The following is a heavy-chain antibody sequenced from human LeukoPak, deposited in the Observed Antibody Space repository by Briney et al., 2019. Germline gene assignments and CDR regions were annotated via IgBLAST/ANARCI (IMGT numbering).Heavy chain of an antibody. D-gene: IGHD3-22*01. Sequence: ASVKVSCKASGYTFTDYYIHWVRQAPGQGLEWMGWINPNTGGTNYAQKFQGRVTMTRDTSISTAYMELSRLRSDDTAVYYCARDLVYYDSSGYGFWGQGTLVTVSS. J-gene: IGHJ4*02. V-gene: IGHV1-2*02. CDR3: ARDLVYYDSSGYGF. CDR2: INPNTGGT. CDR1: GYTFTDYY.